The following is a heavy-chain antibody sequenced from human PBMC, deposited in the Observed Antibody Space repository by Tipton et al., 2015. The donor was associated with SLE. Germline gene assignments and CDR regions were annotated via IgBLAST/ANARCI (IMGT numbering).Heavy chain of an antibody. Sequence: RSLRLSCAASGFTFDDYAMHWVRQAPGKGLEWVSGISYNSGYIHYADSVKGRFTISRDNAQNSLYLQMNSLRAEDTAVYYCARGSGLWSSSYLGYFDYWARERWSPSPQ. D-gene: IGHD6-13*01. V-gene: IGHV3-9*01. CDR3: ARGSGLWSSSYLGYFDY. CDR2: ISYNSGYI. J-gene: IGHJ4*02. CDR1: GFTFDDYA.